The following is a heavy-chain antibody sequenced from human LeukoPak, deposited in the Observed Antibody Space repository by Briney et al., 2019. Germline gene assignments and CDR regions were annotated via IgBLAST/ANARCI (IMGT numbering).Heavy chain of an antibody. J-gene: IGHJ4*02. D-gene: IGHD4-17*01. CDR3: ARPEGDYVFDY. CDR1: GFTFSDFA. V-gene: IGHV3-23*01. CDR2: IGESVDSI. Sequence: GGSLRLSCAASGFTFSDFAMTWVRQAPGKGLEWVSIIGESVDSIYYADSVRGRFTISRDTSKNTLYLQMRSLRVEDTALYYCARPEGDYVFDYWGQGAVVTVSS.